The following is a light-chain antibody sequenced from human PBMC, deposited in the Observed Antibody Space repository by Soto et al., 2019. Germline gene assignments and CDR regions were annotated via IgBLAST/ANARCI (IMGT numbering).Light chain of an antibody. CDR1: SSDVGDFNY. Sequence: QSALTQPASVSGSPGRSVTISCTGSSSDVGDFNYVSWYQHRPGRAPKLIIYDVTNRPSGISYRFSASKSGRTASLTISGLQAEDEADYYCGSYSSSSTHVVFGGGTKLTVL. J-gene: IGLJ2*01. CDR3: GSYSSSSTHVV. CDR2: DVT. V-gene: IGLV2-14*03.